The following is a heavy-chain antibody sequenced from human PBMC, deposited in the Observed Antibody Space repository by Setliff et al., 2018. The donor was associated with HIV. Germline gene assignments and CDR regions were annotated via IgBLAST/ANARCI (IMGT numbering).Heavy chain of an antibody. D-gene: IGHD2-15*01. CDR2: VDPEDGET. CDR3: ATDLYCSGGSCYATYYFDY. J-gene: IGHJ4*02. Sequence: ASVKVSCKASGYTFTDYYMHCVQQAPGKGLEWMGRVDPEDGETIYAEKFQGRVTITADTSTDTAYMELSSLRSEDTAVYYCATDLYCSGGSCYATYYFDYWGQGTLVTVSS. V-gene: IGHV1-69-2*01. CDR1: GYTFTDYY.